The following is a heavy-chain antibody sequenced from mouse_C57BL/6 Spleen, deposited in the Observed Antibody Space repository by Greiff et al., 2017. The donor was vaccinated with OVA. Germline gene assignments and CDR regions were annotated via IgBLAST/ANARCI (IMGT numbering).Heavy chain of an antibody. V-gene: IGHV6-6*01. CDR1: GFTFSDAW. D-gene: IGHD1-1*01. CDR2: IRNKANNHAT. Sequence: EVQGVESGGGLVQPGGSMKLSCAASGFTFSDAWMDWVRQSPEKGLEWVAEIRNKANNHATYYAESVKGRFTISRDDSKSSVYLQMNSLRAEDTGIYYCTRITTVVDFDYWGQGTTLTVSS. CDR3: TRITTVVDFDY. J-gene: IGHJ2*01.